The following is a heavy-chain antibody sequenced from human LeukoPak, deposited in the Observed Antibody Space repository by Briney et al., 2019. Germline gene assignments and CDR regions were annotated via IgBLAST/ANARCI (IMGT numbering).Heavy chain of an antibody. CDR3: AKDLGERDATTYYLDY. Sequence: GGSLRLSCAASGFTFSSYAMSWVRQAPGKGLEWVSAISDSGGSTYYADSVKGRFSISRDNSKNTLYLQMNSLRAEDTAVYYCAKDLGERDATTYYLDYWGQGSLVTVSS. V-gene: IGHV3-23*01. CDR1: GFTFSSYA. CDR2: ISDSGGST. J-gene: IGHJ4*02. D-gene: IGHD1-1*01.